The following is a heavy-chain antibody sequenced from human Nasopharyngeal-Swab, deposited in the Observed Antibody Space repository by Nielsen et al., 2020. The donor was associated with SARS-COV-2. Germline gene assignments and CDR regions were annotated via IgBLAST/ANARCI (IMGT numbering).Heavy chain of an antibody. J-gene: IGHJ4*02. CDR2: RKQDGSEK. V-gene: IGHV3-7*01. Sequence: GESLKISCAASGFTFSSYWMSWVRQAPGKGLEWVANRKQDGSEKYYVDSVKGRFTISRDNAKNSLYLQMNSLRAEDTAVYYCARSLYYYYDSSGYSLWGQGTLVTVSS. D-gene: IGHD3-22*01. CDR3: ARSLYYYYDSSGYSL. CDR1: GFTFSSYW.